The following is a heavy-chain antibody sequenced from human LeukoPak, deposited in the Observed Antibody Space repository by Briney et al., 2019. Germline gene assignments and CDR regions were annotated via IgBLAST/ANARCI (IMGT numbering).Heavy chain of an antibody. Sequence: SETLSLTCTAYGGSFSGYYWTCIRQPPGKGLEWIGEITRSGSTKYSPSLKSRVSISIDTSKNQFSLRLSSVTAADTAVYYCVRGLDGWAGFDPWGQGTLVTVSS. V-gene: IGHV4-34*01. CDR1: GGSFSGYY. CDR3: VRGLDGWAGFDP. D-gene: IGHD5-24*01. J-gene: IGHJ5*02. CDR2: ITRSGST.